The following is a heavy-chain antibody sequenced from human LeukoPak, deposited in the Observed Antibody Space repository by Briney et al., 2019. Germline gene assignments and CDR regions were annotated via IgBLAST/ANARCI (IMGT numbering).Heavy chain of an antibody. J-gene: IGHJ4*02. V-gene: IGHV3-23*01. CDR2: ISGSGGST. CDR1: GFTFSSYA. Sequence: GRSLRLSCAASGFTFSSYAMSWVRQAPGKGLEWVSAISGSGGSTYYADSVKGRFTISRDNSKNTLYLQMNSLRAEDTAVYYCAKDRSDYGDPDTYYFDYWGQGTLVTVSS. D-gene: IGHD4-17*01. CDR3: AKDRSDYGDPDTYYFDY.